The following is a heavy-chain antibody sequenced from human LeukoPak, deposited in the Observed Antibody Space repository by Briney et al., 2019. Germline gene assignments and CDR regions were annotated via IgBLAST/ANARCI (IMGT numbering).Heavy chain of an antibody. D-gene: IGHD2-15*01. Sequence: GGSLRLSCAASGFTVSSHYMNWVRQAPGKGLQWVSVLYSDGTTYYADSVKGRFTISRDNSKNTLYLQMNSLRAEDTAVYYCAKDYGSPTPYYFDYWGQGTLVTVSS. CDR1: GFTVSSHY. V-gene: IGHV3-53*01. CDR3: AKDYGSPTPYYFDY. J-gene: IGHJ4*02. CDR2: LYSDGTT.